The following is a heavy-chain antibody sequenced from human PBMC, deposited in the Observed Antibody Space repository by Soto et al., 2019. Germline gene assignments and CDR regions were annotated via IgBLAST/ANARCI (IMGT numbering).Heavy chain of an antibody. CDR1: GFTFSSYW. CDR2: INRDGSST. J-gene: IGHJ4*02. CDR3: ARGYF. V-gene: IGHV3-74*01. Sequence: GGSLRLSCVASGFTFSSYWMHWVRQAPGMGLEWVSRINRDGSSTYYADSVKGRFTISRDSAKNTLYLQMNSLRAEDTAVYYCARGYFWGQGTLVTVSS.